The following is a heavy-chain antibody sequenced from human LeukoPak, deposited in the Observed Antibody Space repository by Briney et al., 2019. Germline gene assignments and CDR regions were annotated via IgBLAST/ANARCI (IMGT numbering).Heavy chain of an antibody. CDR2: ILYDGSNK. CDR3: AKENIDFWTSPTTFMDV. CDR1: GFTFSSYG. V-gene: IGHV3-30*02. Sequence: GGSLRLSCAASGFTFSSYGIHWVRQAPGKGLEWVAFILYDGSNKYYADSVKGRFTISRDNSKNTLSLQMNGLRAEDTAVYYCAKENIDFWTSPTTFMDVWGKGTTVIVSS. D-gene: IGHD3-3*01. J-gene: IGHJ6*04.